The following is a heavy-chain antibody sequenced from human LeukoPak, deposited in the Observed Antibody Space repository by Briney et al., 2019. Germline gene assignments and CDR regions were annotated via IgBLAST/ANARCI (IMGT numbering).Heavy chain of an antibody. V-gene: IGHV4-30-4*01. CDR1: GDSSSNTNW. Sequence: PSETLSLTCAVSGDSSSNTNWWSWIRQPPGKGLEWIGYIYYTGSTYYNPSLKSRVTISGDTFKNQLSLKLSSVTAADTAVYYCARFSRGSDYYFDYWGQGTLVTVSS. CDR2: IYYTGST. CDR3: ARFSRGSDYYFDY. J-gene: IGHJ4*01. D-gene: IGHD5-12*01.